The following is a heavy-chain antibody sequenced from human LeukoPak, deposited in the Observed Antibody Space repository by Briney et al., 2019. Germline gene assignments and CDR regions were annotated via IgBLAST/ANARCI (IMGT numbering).Heavy chain of an antibody. CDR2: IYYSGST. CDR1: GGSVSSYY. D-gene: IGHD6-13*01. J-gene: IGHJ5*02. V-gene: IGHV4-59*02. CDR3: ARGGLYSSSWYNWFDP. Sequence: SETLSRTWTVSGGSVSSYYWGWLRPLPGKGLEWIGYIYYSGSTNYNPSLKSRVTISVDTSKNQFSLKLSAVTAADTAVYYCARGGLYSSSWYNWFDPWGQGTLVTVSS.